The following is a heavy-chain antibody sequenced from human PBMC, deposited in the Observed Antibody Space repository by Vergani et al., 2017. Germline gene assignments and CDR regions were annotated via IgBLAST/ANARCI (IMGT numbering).Heavy chain of an antibody. D-gene: IGHD6-13*01. CDR2: INHSGST. Sequence: QVQLQQWGAGLLKPSETLSLTCAVYGGSFSGYYWSWIRQPPGKGLEWIGEINHSGSTNYNPSLKSRVTISVDTSKNQFSLRLSSVTAADTAVYYCARGGSSSWYKRGFDYWGQGTLVTVSS. CDR1: GGSFSGYY. V-gene: IGHV4-34*01. J-gene: IGHJ4*02. CDR3: ARGGSSSWYKRGFDY.